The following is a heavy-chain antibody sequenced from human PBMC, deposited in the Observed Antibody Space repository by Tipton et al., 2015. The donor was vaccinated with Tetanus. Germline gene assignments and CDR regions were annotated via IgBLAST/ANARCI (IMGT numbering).Heavy chain of an antibody. J-gene: IGHJ3*02. V-gene: IGHV3-7*01. CDR3: ARELTAGSTAFDI. Sequence: SLRLSCAASGFTFSSYWMSWVRQAPGKGLEWVANIKQDGSEKYYVDSVKGRFTISRDNAKNSLYLQMNSLRAEDTAVYYCARELTAGSTAFDIWGQGTMVTVSS. CDR2: IKQDGSEK. CDR1: GFTFSSYW. D-gene: IGHD2-2*01.